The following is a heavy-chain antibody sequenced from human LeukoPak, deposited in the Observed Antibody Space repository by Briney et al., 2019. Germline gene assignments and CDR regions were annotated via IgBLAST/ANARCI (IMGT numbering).Heavy chain of an antibody. CDR3: ARDPLPAANYWYFDL. J-gene: IGHJ2*01. CDR1: GGSISSGGYS. Sequence: SETLSLTCAVSGGSISSGGYSWSWIRQPPGKGLEWIGYIYHSGSTYYNPSLKSRVTISVDRSKNQFSLKLSSVTAADTAVYYCARDPLPAANYWYFDLWGRGTLVTVSS. CDR2: IYHSGST. D-gene: IGHD2-2*01. V-gene: IGHV4-30-2*01.